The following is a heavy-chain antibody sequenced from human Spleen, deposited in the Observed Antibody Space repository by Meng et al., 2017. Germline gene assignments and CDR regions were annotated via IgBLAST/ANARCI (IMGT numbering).Heavy chain of an antibody. D-gene: IGHD4-17*01. Sequence: KVSCKGSGYSFTIYWIAWVRQMPGKGLEWMGITYPDDSDTRYSPSFQGQVTMSVDKSISTAYLQWSSLQASDTAMYFCARLIYGDPYYGMDVWGQGTRVTVS. CDR1: GYSFTIYW. V-gene: IGHV5-51*01. CDR3: ARLIYGDPYYGMDV. J-gene: IGHJ6*02. CDR2: TYPDDSDT.